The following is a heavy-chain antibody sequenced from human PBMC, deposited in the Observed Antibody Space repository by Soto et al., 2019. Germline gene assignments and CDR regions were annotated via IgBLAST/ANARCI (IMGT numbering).Heavy chain of an antibody. Sequence: ASVKVSCKASGYTFTSYGISWVRQAPGQGLEWMGWISAYNGNTNYAQKLQGRVTMTTDTSTSTAYMELRSLRSDDTAVYYCARVQRGSSSWSDYYYYMDVWGKGTTVTVSS. CDR3: ARVQRGSSSWSDYYYYMDV. D-gene: IGHD6-13*01. V-gene: IGHV1-18*01. CDR2: ISAYNGNT. CDR1: GYTFTSYG. J-gene: IGHJ6*03.